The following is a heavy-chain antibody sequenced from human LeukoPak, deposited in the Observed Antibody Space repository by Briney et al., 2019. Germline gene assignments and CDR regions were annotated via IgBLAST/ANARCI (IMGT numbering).Heavy chain of an antibody. CDR2: IYYSGST. V-gene: IGHV4-59*08. Sequence: SETLSLTCTVSGGSISSYYWSWLRQPPGKGLEWIGYIYYSGSTNYNPSLKSRVTISVDTSKNQFSLKLSSVTAADTAVYYCARQPRYSSSSPHDYWGQGTLVTVSS. CDR1: GGSISSYY. CDR3: ARQPRYSSSSPHDY. J-gene: IGHJ4*02. D-gene: IGHD6-6*01.